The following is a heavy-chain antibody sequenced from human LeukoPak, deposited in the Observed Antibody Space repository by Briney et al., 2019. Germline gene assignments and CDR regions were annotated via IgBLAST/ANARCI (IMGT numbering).Heavy chain of an antibody. V-gene: IGHV4-4*07. J-gene: IGHJ4*02. CDR2: IYTSGST. D-gene: IGHD3-10*01. Sequence: SETLSLTCTVSGGSISSYYWSWIRQPAGKGLEWIGRIYTSGSTNYNPSLKGRVTMSVDTSKNQFSLKLSSVTAADTVVYYCARDYWFGELFDYWGQGTLVTVSS. CDR1: GGSISSYY. CDR3: ARDYWFGELFDY.